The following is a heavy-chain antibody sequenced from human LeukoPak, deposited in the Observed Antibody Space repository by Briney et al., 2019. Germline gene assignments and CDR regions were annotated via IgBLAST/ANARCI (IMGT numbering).Heavy chain of an antibody. V-gene: IGHV5-51*01. CDR3: ARPHGSGYYYVDAFDI. D-gene: IGHD3-22*01. CDR1: GYSFTSYW. Sequence: GESLKISCKGSGYSFTSYWIGWVRQMPGKGLEWMGIIYPGDSDTRYSPSFQGQVTISADKSISTAYLQWSSLKASDTAMYYCARPHGSGYYYVDAFDIWGQGTMVTVSS. J-gene: IGHJ3*02. CDR2: IYPGDSDT.